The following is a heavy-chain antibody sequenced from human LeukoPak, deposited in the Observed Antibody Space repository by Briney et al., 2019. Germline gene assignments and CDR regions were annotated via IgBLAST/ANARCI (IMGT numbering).Heavy chain of an antibody. CDR3: ARGPRRSGWYVEYYFDY. V-gene: IGHV7-4-1*02. CDR2: INTNTGNP. D-gene: IGHD6-19*01. J-gene: IGHJ4*02. Sequence: REASVKVSCKASGYTFTSYDINWVRQATGQGLEWMGWINTNTGNPTYAQGFTGRFVFSLDTSVSTAYLQISSLKAEDTAVYYCARGPRRSGWYVEYYFDYWGQGTLVTVSS. CDR1: GYTFTSYD.